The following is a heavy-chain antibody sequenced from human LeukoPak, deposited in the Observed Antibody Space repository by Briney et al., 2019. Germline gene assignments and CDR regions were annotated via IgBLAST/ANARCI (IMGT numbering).Heavy chain of an antibody. CDR1: GFTLSRYA. J-gene: IGHJ4*02. Sequence: GGSLRLSCAASGFTLSRYAMHWVRQAPGKGLQWVSTISVSGENTYYADSVKRRFTISRDISKSTLYLQMNSLRDEDTAIYYCAKYGSGSYYNGLFWGQGTLVTVSS. CDR2: ISVSGENT. D-gene: IGHD3-10*01. CDR3: AKYGSGSYYNGLF. V-gene: IGHV3-23*01.